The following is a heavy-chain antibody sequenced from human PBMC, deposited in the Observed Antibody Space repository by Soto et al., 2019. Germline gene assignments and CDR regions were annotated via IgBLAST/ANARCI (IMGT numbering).Heavy chain of an antibody. Sequence: QVQLVQSGAEEKKPGASVKVSCKASGYTFTSYAMHWVRQAPGQRLEWMGWINAGNGNTKYSQKFQGRVTITRDTSASTAYMELSSLRSEDTAVYYCARVGYSSSWYSQADYYYYGMDVWGQGTTVTVSS. CDR3: ARVGYSSSWYSQADYYYYGMDV. CDR2: INAGNGNT. V-gene: IGHV1-3*05. CDR1: GYTFTSYA. D-gene: IGHD6-13*01. J-gene: IGHJ6*02.